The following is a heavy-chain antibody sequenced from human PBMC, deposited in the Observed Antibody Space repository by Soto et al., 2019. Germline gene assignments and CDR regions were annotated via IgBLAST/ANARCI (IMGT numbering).Heavy chain of an antibody. CDR2: IYSTGTT. CDR1: GGSIRNYY. D-gene: IGHD5-18*01. J-gene: IGHJ4*02. V-gene: IGHV4-59*01. CDR3: AREVASYGSTYYDS. Sequence: SETLSPTCSVSGGSIRNYYWTWIRQPPGKGLEWIGYIYSTGTTKFNPSLRSRVTISVDTSRNQFSLDLKSVTAADTAVYYCAREVASYGSTYYDSWGQGTLVTVSS.